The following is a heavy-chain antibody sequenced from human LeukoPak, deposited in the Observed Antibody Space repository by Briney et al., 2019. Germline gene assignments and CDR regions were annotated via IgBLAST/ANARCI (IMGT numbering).Heavy chain of an antibody. CDR1: GGSISSSSYY. J-gene: IGHJ6*03. CDR3: ASSSLGDYYYYYYMDV. Sequence: PSETLSLTCTVSGGSISSSSYYWGWIRQPPGKGLEWIGSIYYSGSTYYNPSLKSRVTISVDTSKNQFSLKLSSVTAADTAVYYRASSSLGDYYYYYYMDVWGKGTTVTVSS. D-gene: IGHD2-21*02. CDR2: IYYSGST. V-gene: IGHV4-39*01.